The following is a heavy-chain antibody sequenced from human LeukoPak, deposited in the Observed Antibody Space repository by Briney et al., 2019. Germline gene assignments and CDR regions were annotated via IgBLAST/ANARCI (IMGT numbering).Heavy chain of an antibody. CDR1: GGSISSYY. J-gene: IGHJ6*03. CDR2: IYYSGST. CDR3: ARVSYYYDSSGYPGYYYYYMDV. D-gene: IGHD3-22*01. Sequence: PSETLSLTCTVSGGSISSYYWSWIRQPPEKGLEWIGYIYYSGSTNYNPSLKSRVTISVDTSKNQFSLKLSSVTAADTAVYYCARVSYYYDSSGYPGYYYYYMDVWGKGTTVTVSS. V-gene: IGHV4-59*01.